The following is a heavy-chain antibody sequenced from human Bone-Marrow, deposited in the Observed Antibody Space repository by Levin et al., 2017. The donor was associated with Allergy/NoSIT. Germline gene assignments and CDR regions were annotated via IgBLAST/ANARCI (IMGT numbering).Heavy chain of an antibody. CDR3: ARDQFRRATIGARWFDP. D-gene: IGHD5-24*01. J-gene: IGHJ5*02. CDR1: GFTFSNSW. CDR2: IKEDGSEK. V-gene: IGHV3-7*01. Sequence: PGGSLRLSCAASGFTFSNSWMSWVRQAPGKGLEWVANIKEDGSEKYYVDSVKGRFTISRDNAKNSLLVQMNSLRVEDTAVYYCARDQFRRATIGARWFDPWGQGTLVTVSS.